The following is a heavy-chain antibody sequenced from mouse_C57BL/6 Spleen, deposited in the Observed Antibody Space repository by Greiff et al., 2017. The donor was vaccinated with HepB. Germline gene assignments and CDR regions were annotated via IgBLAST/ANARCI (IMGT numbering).Heavy chain of an antibody. Sequence: VKLMESGAELARPGASVKLSCKASGYTFTSYGISWVKQRTGQGLEWIGEIYPRSGNTYYNEKFKGKATLTAEKSSSTAYMELRSLTSEDSAVYFCASYYGSSRYFDYWGQGTTLTVSS. V-gene: IGHV1-81*01. CDR3: ASYYGSSRYFDY. CDR2: IYPRSGNT. J-gene: IGHJ2*01. CDR1: GYTFTSYG. D-gene: IGHD1-1*01.